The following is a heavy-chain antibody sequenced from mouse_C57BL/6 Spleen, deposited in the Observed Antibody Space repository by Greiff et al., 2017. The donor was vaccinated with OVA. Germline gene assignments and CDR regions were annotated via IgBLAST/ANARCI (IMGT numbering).Heavy chain of an antibody. CDR1: GFTFSSYA. Sequence: EVMLVESGGGLVKPGGSLKLSCAASGFTFSSYAMSWVRQTPEKRLEWVATISDGGSYTYYPDNVKGRFTISRDNAKNNLYLQMSHLKSEDTAMYYCARDDSSSNYFDYWGQGTTLTVSS. J-gene: IGHJ2*01. D-gene: IGHD3-2*02. V-gene: IGHV5-4*01. CDR2: ISDGGSYT. CDR3: ARDDSSSNYFDY.